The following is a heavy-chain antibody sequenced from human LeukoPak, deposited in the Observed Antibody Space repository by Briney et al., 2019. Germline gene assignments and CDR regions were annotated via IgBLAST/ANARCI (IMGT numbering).Heavy chain of an antibody. CDR1: GFTFSSYS. CDR2: ISSSSSTI. Sequence: PGGSPRLSCAASGFTFSSYSMNWVRQAPGKGLEWVSYISSSSSTIYYADSVKGRFTISRDNAKNSLYLQMKSLRAEDTAVYYCARDRYDILTGYYPHDYWGQGTLVTVSS. V-gene: IGHV3-48*01. D-gene: IGHD3-9*01. J-gene: IGHJ4*02. CDR3: ARDRYDILTGYYPHDY.